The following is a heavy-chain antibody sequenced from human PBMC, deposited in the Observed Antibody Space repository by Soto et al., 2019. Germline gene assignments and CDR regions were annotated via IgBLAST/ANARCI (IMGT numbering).Heavy chain of an antibody. V-gene: IGHV4-34*01. CDR3: ARAPPYMITFGGVIVAYYFDP. Sequence: PSETLSLTCAVYGGSFSGYYWSWIRQPPGKGLEWIGEINHSGSTNYNPSLKSRVTISVDTSKNQFSLKLSSVTAADTAVYYCARAPPYMITFGGVIVAYYFDPWGQGALVTVSS. CDR1: GGSFSGYY. J-gene: IGHJ4*02. CDR2: INHSGST. D-gene: IGHD3-16*02.